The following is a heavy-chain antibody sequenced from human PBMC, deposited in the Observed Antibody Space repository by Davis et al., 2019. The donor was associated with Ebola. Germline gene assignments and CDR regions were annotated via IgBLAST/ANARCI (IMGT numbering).Heavy chain of an antibody. J-gene: IGHJ4*02. CDR3: ASPLEGY. Sequence: MPSETLSLTCTVSGGSISSGDYFWSWIRQPPGKGLEWIGSIYYSGSTYYNPSLKSRVTISVDTSKNQFSLKLSSVTAADTAVYYCASPLEGYWGQGTLVTVSS. V-gene: IGHV4-39*01. CDR1: GGSISSGDYF. CDR2: IYYSGST. D-gene: IGHD3-3*02.